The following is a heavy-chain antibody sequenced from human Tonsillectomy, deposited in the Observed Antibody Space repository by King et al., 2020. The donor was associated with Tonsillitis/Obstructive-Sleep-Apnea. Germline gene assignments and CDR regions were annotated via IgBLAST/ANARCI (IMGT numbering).Heavy chain of an antibody. D-gene: IGHD6-19*01. V-gene: IGHV3-13*04. CDR1: GFTFSGYD. J-gene: IGHJ4*02. CDR3: ARERANGWLGFNY. Sequence: VQLVESGGGLVQPGGSLRLSCAASGFTFSGYDMHWVRQATGKGLEWVSGIGTTGDPYYPGSVKGRFTISRENAKNSFYLQMNSLRAGDTAVYYCARERANGWLGFNYWGRGTLVAASS. CDR2: IGTTGDP.